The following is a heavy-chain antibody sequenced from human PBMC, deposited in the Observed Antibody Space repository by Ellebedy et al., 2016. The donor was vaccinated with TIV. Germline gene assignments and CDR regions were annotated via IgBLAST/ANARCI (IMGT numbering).Heavy chain of an antibody. Sequence: GESLKISXKGSGYSFTSYWIGWVRQMPGKGLEWMGIIYPGDSDTRYSPSFQGQVTISADKSISTAYLQWSSLKASDTAMYYCARWGGGYCSGGSCHWDYFDYWGQGTLVTVSS. CDR1: GYSFTSYW. CDR2: IYPGDSDT. D-gene: IGHD2-15*01. V-gene: IGHV5-51*01. J-gene: IGHJ4*02. CDR3: ARWGGGYCSGGSCHWDYFDY.